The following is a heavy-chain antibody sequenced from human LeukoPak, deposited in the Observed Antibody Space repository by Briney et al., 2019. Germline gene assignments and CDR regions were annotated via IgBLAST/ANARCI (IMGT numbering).Heavy chain of an antibody. J-gene: IGHJ3*02. CDR3: VNGGSSWYPENSYDI. CDR1: GFTFSTYG. D-gene: IGHD6-13*01. V-gene: IGHV3-30*18. Sequence: PGGSLRLSCAASGFTFSTYGMHWVRQAPGKGLEWVAGISFDGNNQYYADSVKGRFTISRDNSKNTLYLQMNSLRAEDTAVYYCVNGGSSWYPENSYDIWGQGTMVTVSS. CDR2: ISFDGNNQ.